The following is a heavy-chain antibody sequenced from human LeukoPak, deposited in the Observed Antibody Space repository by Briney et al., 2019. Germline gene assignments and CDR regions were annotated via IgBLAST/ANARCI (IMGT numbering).Heavy chain of an antibody. D-gene: IGHD6-13*01. CDR1: GFTLSSYA. J-gene: IGHJ4*02. CDR3: AKDQTGYSSSWYGWAFDY. Sequence: GGPLRPSCEASGFTLSSYAMSWVRRAPGKGLKWVSAIRGSGGSTYYADSVKGRFTISRDNSKNTLYLQMNSLRAEDTAVYYCAKDQTGYSSSWYGWAFDYWGQGTLVTVSS. CDR2: IRGSGGST. V-gene: IGHV3-23*01.